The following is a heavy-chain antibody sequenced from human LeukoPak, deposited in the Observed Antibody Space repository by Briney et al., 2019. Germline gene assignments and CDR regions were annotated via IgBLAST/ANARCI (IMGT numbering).Heavy chain of an antibody. CDR1: GGSISSGDYY. D-gene: IGHD3-3*01. Sequence: SETLSLTCTVAGGSISSGDYYWSRIRQPPGKGLEWIGYIYYSGSTYYNPSLKSRVTISVDTSKNQFSLKLSSVTAADTAVYYCARAPPTYFWSGYGYYYMDVWGKGTTVTVSS. CDR3: ARAPPTYFWSGYGYYYMDV. J-gene: IGHJ6*03. CDR2: IYYSGST. V-gene: IGHV4-30-4*08.